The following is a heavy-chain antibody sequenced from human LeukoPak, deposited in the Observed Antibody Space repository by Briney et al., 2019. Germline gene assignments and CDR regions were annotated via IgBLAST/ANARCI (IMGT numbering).Heavy chain of an antibody. J-gene: IGHJ3*01. V-gene: IGHV3-11*01. D-gene: IGHD2-2*02. Sequence: GGSLRLSCAASGFTLSDYYMSWISQAPGKGLEWVSYISSSGSTIYYADSVKGRFTISRDNSKNTLYLQMNSLRADDTAVYYCAMKAVPRPRLYDAFDFWGQGTVVTVSS. CDR2: ISSSGSTI. CDR3: AMKAVPRPRLYDAFDF. CDR1: GFTLSDYY.